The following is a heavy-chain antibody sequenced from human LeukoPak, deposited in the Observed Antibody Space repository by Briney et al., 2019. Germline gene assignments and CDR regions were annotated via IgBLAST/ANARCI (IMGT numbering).Heavy chain of an antibody. J-gene: IGHJ4*02. Sequence: GGSLRLSCAASGFTFSNAWMSWVRQAPGKGLEWVDRIKSKTDGGTTDYAAPVKGRFTISRDDSKNTLYLQMNSLKTEDTAVYYCTTTYYDYVWGSYRYVDYWGQGTLVTVSS. V-gene: IGHV3-15*01. CDR3: TTTYYDYVWGSYRYVDY. D-gene: IGHD3-16*02. CDR2: IKSKTDGGTT. CDR1: GFTFSNAW.